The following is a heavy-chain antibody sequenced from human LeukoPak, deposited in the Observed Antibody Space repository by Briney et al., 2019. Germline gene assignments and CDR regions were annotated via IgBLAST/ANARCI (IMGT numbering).Heavy chain of an antibody. D-gene: IGHD3-22*01. Sequence: GGSLRLSCAASGFTFSSYAMSWVRQAPGKGLEWDSAISGSGGSTYYADSVKGRFTISRDNSKNTLYLQMNSLRAEDTAVYYCAKSRGGYYDSSGSPYWGQGTLVTVSS. CDR2: ISGSGGST. V-gene: IGHV3-23*01. J-gene: IGHJ4*02. CDR3: AKSRGGYYDSSGSPY. CDR1: GFTFSSYA.